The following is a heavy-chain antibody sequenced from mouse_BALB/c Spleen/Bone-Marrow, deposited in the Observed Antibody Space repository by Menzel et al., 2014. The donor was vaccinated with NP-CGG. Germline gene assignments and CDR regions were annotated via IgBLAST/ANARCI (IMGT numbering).Heavy chain of an antibody. CDR1: GFTFSDYY. Sequence: EVKAVESGGGLVKPGGSLKLSCAASGFTFSDYYMYWVRQTPEKRLEWVATISDGGSYTYYPDSVKGRFTISRDNAKNNLYLQMSSLKSEDTAMYYCVLRWFAYWGQGTLVTVSA. CDR3: VLRWFAY. J-gene: IGHJ3*01. V-gene: IGHV5-4*02. D-gene: IGHD1-1*01. CDR2: ISDGGSYT.